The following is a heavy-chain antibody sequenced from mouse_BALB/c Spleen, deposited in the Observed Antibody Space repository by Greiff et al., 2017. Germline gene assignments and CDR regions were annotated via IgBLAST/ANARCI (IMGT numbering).Heavy chain of an antibody. Sequence: QVQLQQPGAELVRPGASVKLSCKASGYTFTSYWINWVKQRPGQGLEWIGNIYPSDSYTNYNQKFKDKATLTVDKSSSTAYMQLSSPTSEDSAVYYCTRRTHYYAMDYWGQGTSVTVSS. CDR1: GYTFTSYW. J-gene: IGHJ4*01. V-gene: IGHV1-69*02. CDR3: TRRTHYYAMDY. CDR2: IYPSDSYT.